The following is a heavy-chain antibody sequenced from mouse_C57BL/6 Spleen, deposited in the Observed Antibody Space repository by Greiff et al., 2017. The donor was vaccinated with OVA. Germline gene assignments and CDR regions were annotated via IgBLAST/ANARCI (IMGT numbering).Heavy chain of an antibody. CDR2: FYPGSGSI. CDR1: GYTFTEYT. D-gene: IGHD2-1*01. Sequence: VQLQQSGAELVKPGASVKLSCKASGYTFTEYTIHWVKQRSGQGLEWIGWFYPGSGSIKYNEKFKDKATLTADKSSSTVYMELSRLTSEDSAVYFCARHEEGMYYGNYAVFYYFDYWGQGTTLTVSS. CDR3: ARHEEGMYYGNYAVFYYFDY. J-gene: IGHJ2*01. V-gene: IGHV1-62-2*01.